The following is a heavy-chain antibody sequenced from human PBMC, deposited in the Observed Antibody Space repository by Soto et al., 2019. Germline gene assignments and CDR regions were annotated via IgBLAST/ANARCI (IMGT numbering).Heavy chain of an antibody. V-gene: IGHV3-74*01. J-gene: IGHJ4*02. Sequence: GGSLRLSCAASGFTFSSYWMHWVRQAPGKGLVWVSRINSDGSSTSYADSVKGRFTISRDNAKNTLYLQMNSLRAEDTAVYYCARVEVGTGLSGVGRLEWFPDLYYFDYWGQGTLVTVSS. CDR2: INSDGSST. CDR3: ARVEVGTGLSGVGRLEWFPDLYYFDY. CDR1: GFTFSSYW. D-gene: IGHD3-3*01.